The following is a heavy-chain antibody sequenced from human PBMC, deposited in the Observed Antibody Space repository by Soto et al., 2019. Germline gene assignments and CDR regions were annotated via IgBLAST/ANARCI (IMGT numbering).Heavy chain of an antibody. J-gene: IGHJ4*02. D-gene: IGHD4-17*01. CDR3: ARSTRSGTTFDY. V-gene: IGHV4-4*02. CDR2: IYHSGST. CDR1: GGSISSSNW. Sequence: QVQLQESGPGLVKPSGTLSLTCAVSGGSISSSNWWSWVRQPPGKGLEWIGEIYHSGSTNYNPSLKTRVTISVDKSKTPYSLKLSSVTAADTAVYYCARSTRSGTTFDYWGQGTLVTVSS.